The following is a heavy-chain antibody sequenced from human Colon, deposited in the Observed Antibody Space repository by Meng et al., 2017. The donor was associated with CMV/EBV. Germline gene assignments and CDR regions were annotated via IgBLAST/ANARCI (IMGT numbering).Heavy chain of an antibody. J-gene: IGHJ3*02. Sequence: GSLRLSCTVPGDSISSQYYYWDWMRQPPGQGLEWIGSVYYSGSTFYNPSLTSRVTMSVDTSKNQFSLKLTSVTAADTAVYFCARRTTDGHDSVRAFDIWGQGTMVTVSS. CDR2: VYYSGST. V-gene: IGHV4-39*07. D-gene: IGHD4-17*01. CDR3: ARRTTDGHDSVRAFDI. CDR1: GDSISSQYYY.